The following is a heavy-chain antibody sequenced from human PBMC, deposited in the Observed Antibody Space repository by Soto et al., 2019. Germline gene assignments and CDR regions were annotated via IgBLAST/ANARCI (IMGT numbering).Heavy chain of an antibody. J-gene: IGHJ4*02. CDR1: GGSFSSDA. CDR2: IIPSLGTT. D-gene: IGHD2-21*02. V-gene: IGHV1-69*06. Sequence: QVQLVQSGAEVKKPGSSVKVSCKASGGSFSSDAFSWVRQAPGQGLEWMGEIIPSLGTTTYAPNFRDRLTITADTSTTTAYVELSSLRSEDTAMYYCAREMVTEPTLGYFASWGQGTPVPASS. CDR3: AREMVTEPTLGYFAS.